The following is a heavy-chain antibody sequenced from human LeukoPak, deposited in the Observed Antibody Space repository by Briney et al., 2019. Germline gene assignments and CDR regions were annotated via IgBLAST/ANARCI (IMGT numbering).Heavy chain of an antibody. CDR1: GYSISSGYY. CDR3: ARVGTTKQTGSDP. Sequence: SETLSLTCAVSGYSISSGYYWGWIRQPPGKGLEWIGSIYHSGSTYYNPSLKSRVTISVDTSKNQFSLKLSSVTAADTAVYYCARVGTTKQTGSDPWGQGTLVTVSS. CDR2: IYHSGST. V-gene: IGHV4-38-2*01. J-gene: IGHJ5*02. D-gene: IGHD1-26*01.